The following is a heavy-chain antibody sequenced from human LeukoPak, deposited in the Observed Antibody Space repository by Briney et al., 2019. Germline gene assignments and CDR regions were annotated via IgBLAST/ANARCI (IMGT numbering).Heavy chain of an antibody. J-gene: IGHJ4*02. Sequence: KPSETLSLTGAVSGYSISSGYYWGWIRQPPGNGLEGSGSIYHSGSTYYNPALNSRVTISVDTSKNPFSLKLSSVTAADPDVYYCASPKGAVAGNFDYWGQGTLVTVSS. V-gene: IGHV4-38-2*01. CDR2: IYHSGST. CDR3: ASPKGAVAGNFDY. D-gene: IGHD6-19*01. CDR1: GYSISSGYY.